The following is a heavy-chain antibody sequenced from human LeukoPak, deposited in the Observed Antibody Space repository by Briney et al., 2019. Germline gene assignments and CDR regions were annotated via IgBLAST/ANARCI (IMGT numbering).Heavy chain of an antibody. D-gene: IGHD6-19*01. CDR2: IGSSSSYI. Sequence: GGSLRLSCAASGFTFSSYSMNWVRQAPGKGLEWVSSIGSSSSYIYYADSVKGRFTISRDNAKNSLYLQMNSLRAEDTAVYYCARNLYGSSLFDYWGQGTLVTVSS. CDR1: GFTFSSYS. CDR3: ARNLYGSSLFDY. V-gene: IGHV3-21*01. J-gene: IGHJ4*02.